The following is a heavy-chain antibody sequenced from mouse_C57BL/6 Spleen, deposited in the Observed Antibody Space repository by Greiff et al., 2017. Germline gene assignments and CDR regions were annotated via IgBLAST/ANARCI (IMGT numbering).Heavy chain of an antibody. J-gene: IGHJ1*03. CDR2: ISGGGGNT. D-gene: IGHD4-1*01. CDR1: GFTFSSYT. V-gene: IGHV5-9*01. CDR3: ASLNWDGYFDV. Sequence: EVKLVESGGGLVKPGGSLKLSCAASGFTFSSYTMSWVRQTPEKRLEWVATISGGGGNTYYPDSVKGRFTISRDNAKNTLYLQMSSLRSEDTALYYCASLNWDGYFDVWGTGTTVTVSS.